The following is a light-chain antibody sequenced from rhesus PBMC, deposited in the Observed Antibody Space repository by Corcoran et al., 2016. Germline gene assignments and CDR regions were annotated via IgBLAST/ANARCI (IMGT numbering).Light chain of an antibody. CDR3: QQDYSWPYS. Sequence: EIVMTQSPATLSLSPGERATLSCRASQSVSSSLAWYQQKPGQAPTLPIYGASGRATGSPDRFSGGGSGTEFTLTISSLEPEDVGVYYCQQDYSWPYSFGQGTKVEIK. J-gene: IGKJ2*01. CDR1: QSVSSS. CDR2: GAS. V-gene: IGKV3-42*01.